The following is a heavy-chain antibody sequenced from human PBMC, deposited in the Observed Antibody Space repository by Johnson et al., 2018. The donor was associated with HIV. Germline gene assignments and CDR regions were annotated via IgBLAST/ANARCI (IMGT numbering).Heavy chain of an antibody. CDR1: GFTFSHYW. V-gene: IGHV3-74*02. CDR3: AAIFIMGADLGDDAFDI. Sequence: VQLVESGGGLVQPGGSLTLSCAASGFTFSHYWMHWVRQAPGKGLVWVSRMNSDGSSTTYADSVKGRFTISRDNSKNTLYLQMNSLRAEDTAVYYCAAIFIMGADLGDDAFDIWGQGTMVTVSP. D-gene: IGHD1-26*01. CDR2: MNSDGSST. J-gene: IGHJ3*02.